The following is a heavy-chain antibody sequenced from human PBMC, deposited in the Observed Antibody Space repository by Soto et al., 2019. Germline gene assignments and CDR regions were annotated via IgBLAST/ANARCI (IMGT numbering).Heavy chain of an antibody. D-gene: IGHD3-3*02. CDR2: IMPVFPTA. CDR3: ARDKDRQQLGGNYYYIMDV. CDR1: GGTFRTSA. J-gene: IGHJ6*01. Sequence: QVQLVQSGAEVKKPGSSVKVSCKTSGGTFRTSAISWVRQAPGQGLEWMGGIMPVFPTADYAQKFQGRVTITADESTGTAYMELSSLRSEDTAVYYCARDKDRQQLGGNYYYIMDVWGQGTTVTVSS. V-gene: IGHV1-69*12.